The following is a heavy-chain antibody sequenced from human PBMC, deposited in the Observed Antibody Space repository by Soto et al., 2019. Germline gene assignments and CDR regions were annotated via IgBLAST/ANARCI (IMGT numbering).Heavy chain of an antibody. D-gene: IGHD3-22*01. J-gene: IGHJ4*02. CDR2: IGTAGDT. CDR1: GFTLSSYD. Sequence: PGGSLRLSCSASGFTLSSYDMHWVRQGPGKGLEWVSAIGTAGDTNYAGSVKGRFTISRENAKNSLYLQMNSLRAGDTAIYFCARAIGPTLFDYWGQGTLVTVPQ. V-gene: IGHV3-13*04. CDR3: ARAIGPTLFDY.